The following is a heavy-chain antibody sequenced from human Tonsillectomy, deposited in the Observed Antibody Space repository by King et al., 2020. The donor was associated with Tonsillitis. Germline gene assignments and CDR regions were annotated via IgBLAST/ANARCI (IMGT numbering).Heavy chain of an antibody. Sequence: QLVQSGAEVKKPGASVKVSCKASGYTLTSYYMHWVRQAPGQGLEWMGMINPSDGTTSYAQKFQGRVTMTSDTSTSTVFMELRSLRSEDTAVYHCARDGIAATLFDYWGQGTLVTVSS. V-gene: IGHV1-46*01. CDR3: ARDGIAATLFDY. CDR2: INPSDGTT. D-gene: IGHD2-15*01. CDR1: GYTLTSYY. J-gene: IGHJ4*02.